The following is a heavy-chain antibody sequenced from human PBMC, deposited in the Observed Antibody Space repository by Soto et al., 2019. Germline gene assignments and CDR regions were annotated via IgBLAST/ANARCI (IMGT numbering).Heavy chain of an antibody. D-gene: IGHD3-10*01. CDR1: GFTLSDAW. CDR2: IKSKTDGGTI. Sequence: EVQLEESGGDLVKPGGSLTLSCVASGFTLSDAWMSWVRQAPGNGLEWVGRIKSKTDGGTIDYAAPVKGRFTISRHDSRNRLYLEINSLKTEDTAVYYCAVHSTTWFRDYFQNWGQGTLVTVSS. J-gene: IGHJ1*01. V-gene: IGHV3-15*01. CDR3: AVHSTTWFRDYFQN.